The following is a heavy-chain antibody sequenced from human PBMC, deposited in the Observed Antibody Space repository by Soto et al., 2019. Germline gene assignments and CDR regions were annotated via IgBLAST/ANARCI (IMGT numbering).Heavy chain of an antibody. J-gene: IGHJ6*02. Sequence: GSLRLSCAASGFTVSSNYMSWVRQAPGKGLEWVSVIYSGGSTYYADSVKGRFTISRDNSKNTLYLQMNSLRAEDTAVYYCARDRWRVDTASYYYYGMDVWGQGTTVTVSS. CDR1: GFTVSSNY. CDR3: ARDRWRVDTASYYYYGMDV. D-gene: IGHD5-18*01. CDR2: IYSGGST. V-gene: IGHV3-53*01.